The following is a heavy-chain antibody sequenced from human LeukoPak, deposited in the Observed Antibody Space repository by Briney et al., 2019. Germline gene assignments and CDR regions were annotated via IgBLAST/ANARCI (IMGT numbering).Heavy chain of an antibody. CDR3: ARDTGAIVVVPAAPGL. CDR2: INPNSGGT. Sequence: ASVKVSCKASGYTFTGYYMHWVRQAPGQGLEWMGWINPNSGGTNYAQKFQGRVTMTRDTSISTAYMELSRLRSDDTAVYYCARDTGAIVVVPAAPGLWGQGTMVTVSS. D-gene: IGHD2-2*01. J-gene: IGHJ3*01. CDR1: GYTFTGYY. V-gene: IGHV1-2*02.